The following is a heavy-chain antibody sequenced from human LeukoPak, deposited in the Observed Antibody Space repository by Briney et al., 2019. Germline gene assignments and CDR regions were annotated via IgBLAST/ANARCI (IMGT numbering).Heavy chain of an antibody. CDR3: ARGNILTGYNFDY. J-gene: IGHJ4*02. Sequence: KSSETLSLTCAVYGGSFSGYYWSWIRQPPGKGLEWIGEINHSGSTNYNPSLKGRVTISVDTSKNQFSLKLSSVTAADTAVYYCARGNILTGYNFDYWGQGTLVTVSS. D-gene: IGHD3-9*01. CDR2: INHSGST. CDR1: GGSFSGYY. V-gene: IGHV4-34*01.